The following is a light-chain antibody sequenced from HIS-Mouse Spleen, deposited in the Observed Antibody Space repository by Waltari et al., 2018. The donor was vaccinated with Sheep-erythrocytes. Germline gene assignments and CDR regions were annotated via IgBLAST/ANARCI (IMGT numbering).Light chain of an antibody. V-gene: IGLV3-19*01. J-gene: IGLJ2*01. CDR1: SLRSYY. CDR3: NSRDSSGNHLGVV. CDR2: GKK. Sequence: SSELTQDPAVSVALGQTVRITCQGDSLRSYYASWFQQKPGRAPVLVMYGKKNLPPGIPHRFSGSSSGNTASLTITGAQAEDEADFYCNSRDSSGNHLGVVFGGGTKLTVL.